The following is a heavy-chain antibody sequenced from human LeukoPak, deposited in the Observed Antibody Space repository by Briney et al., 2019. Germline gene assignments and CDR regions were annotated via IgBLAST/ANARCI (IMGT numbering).Heavy chain of an antibody. J-gene: IGHJ6*03. V-gene: IGHV4-4*02. Sequence: PSGTLSLTCAVSGGSVSDSYWWNWVRQPPGKGLEWIGEIYDTGSTNYGPSFKSRVTISVDKSKNQFSLKLSSVTAADTAVYYCARHWLLDGYYMGVWGKGTTVTISS. CDR1: GGSVSDSYW. CDR2: IYDTGST. D-gene: IGHD2-21*01. CDR3: ARHWLLDGYYMGV.